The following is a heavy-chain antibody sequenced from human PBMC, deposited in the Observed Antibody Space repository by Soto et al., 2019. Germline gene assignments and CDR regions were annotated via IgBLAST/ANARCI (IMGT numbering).Heavy chain of an antibody. Sequence: EVQLVESGGGLVKPGGSLRLSCAASGFTFSSYSMNWVRQAPGKGLEWVSSISSSRSYIYYADSVKGRFTSSRDNAKNSLYLQMNSLRAEDPAVYYFARDWWVSRQLDYWGQGTLVTVSS. D-gene: IGHD2-15*01. J-gene: IGHJ4*02. CDR2: ISSSRSYI. CDR1: GFTFSSYS. V-gene: IGHV3-21*01. CDR3: ARDWWVSRQLDY.